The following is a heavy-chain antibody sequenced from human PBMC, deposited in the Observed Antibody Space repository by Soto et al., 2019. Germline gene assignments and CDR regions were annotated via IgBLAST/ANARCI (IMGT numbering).Heavy chain of an antibody. D-gene: IGHD3-10*01. CDR2: ISSDGSTI. CDR3: ARGTGSGSFLIDY. Sequence: QVLLVESGGGVVQPGTSLTLSCAASGFPFTSYAMHWVRQTPEKGLQWLTIISSDGSTIHYVDSVKGRFTISRDNSTNTVYLQMNSLRADDTAVYYCARGTGSGSFLIDYWGQGTLVTVSS. V-gene: IGHV3-30-3*01. CDR1: GFPFTSYA. J-gene: IGHJ4*02.